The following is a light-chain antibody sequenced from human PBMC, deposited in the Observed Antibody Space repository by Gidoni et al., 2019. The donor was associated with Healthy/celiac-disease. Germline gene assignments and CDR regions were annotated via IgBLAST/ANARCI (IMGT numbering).Light chain of an antibody. Sequence: DIQMTQSPSSLSASVGDRVTITCRASQSISSYLNWYQQKPGKAPKLLIYAASSLQSGVPSRVSGSGSGTDFTLTISSLQPEDFATYYCQQSYSTLSTFGQGTKLEIK. CDR1: QSISSY. V-gene: IGKV1-39*01. J-gene: IGKJ2*01. CDR3: QQSYSTLST. CDR2: AAS.